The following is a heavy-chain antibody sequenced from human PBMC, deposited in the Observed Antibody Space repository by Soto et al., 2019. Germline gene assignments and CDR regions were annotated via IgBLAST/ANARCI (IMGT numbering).Heavy chain of an antibody. V-gene: IGHV3-66*04. CDR1: GFTVSSNY. D-gene: IGHD5-18*01. Sequence: GGSLNLSCAPSGFTVSSNYMSWVRQAPGKGLEWVSVIYSGGSAYYADSVKGRFTISRDNSKNTLYLQMNSLRAEDTAVYYCARHGYSYGGGYFDYWGQGILVTVSS. J-gene: IGHJ4*02. CDR3: ARHGYSYGGGYFDY. CDR2: IYSGGSA.